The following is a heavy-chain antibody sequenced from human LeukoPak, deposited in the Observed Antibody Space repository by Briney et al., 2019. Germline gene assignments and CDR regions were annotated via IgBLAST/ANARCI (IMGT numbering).Heavy chain of an antibody. J-gene: IGHJ4*02. Sequence: GGSLRLSCAASGFTFSSYAMHWVRQAPGKGLEWVAVISYDGSNKYYADSVKGRSTISRDNSKNTLYLQMNSLRAEDTAVYYCAREAGYYDSSGYCFDYWGQGTLVTVSS. CDR1: GFTFSSYA. V-gene: IGHV3-30-3*01. CDR3: AREAGYYDSSGYCFDY. D-gene: IGHD3-22*01. CDR2: ISYDGSNK.